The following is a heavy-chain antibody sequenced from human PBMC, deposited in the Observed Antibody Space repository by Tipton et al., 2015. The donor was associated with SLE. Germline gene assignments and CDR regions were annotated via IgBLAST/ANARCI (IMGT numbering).Heavy chain of an antibody. CDR3: ARGRNSGGFDP. J-gene: IGHJ5*02. CDR2: INHSGST. CDR1: GFTFSSYA. V-gene: IGHV4-34*01. D-gene: IGHD4-17*01. Sequence: LRLSCAASGFTFSSYAMSWIRQPPGKGLEWIGEINHSGSTNYNPSLKSRVTISVDTSKNQFSLKLSSVTAADTAVYYCARGRNSGGFDPWGQGTLVTVSS.